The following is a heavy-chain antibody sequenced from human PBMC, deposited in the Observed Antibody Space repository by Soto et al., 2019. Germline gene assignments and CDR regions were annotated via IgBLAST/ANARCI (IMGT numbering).Heavy chain of an antibody. CDR3: ARYVRGDRVCP. CDR2: ISYDGSNK. V-gene: IGHV3-30-3*01. J-gene: IGHJ5*02. D-gene: IGHD3-10*02. CDR1: GSTFSSYA. Sequence: GGSLRLSCAASGSTFSSYAMHWVRQAPGKGLEWVAVISYDGSNKYYADSVKGRFTISRDNSKNTLYLQMNSLRAEDTAVYYCARYVRGDRVCPWCQGSLVTGS.